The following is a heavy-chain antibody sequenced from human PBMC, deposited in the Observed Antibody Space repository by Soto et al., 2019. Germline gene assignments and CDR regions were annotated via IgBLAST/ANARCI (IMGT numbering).Heavy chain of an antibody. V-gene: IGHV4-30-2*01. J-gene: IGHJ4*02. CDR2: VSHSGST. Sequence: LNRAVSGGASGSVGYSWSWIRQPPGKGLEWIGYVSHSGSTYYNPSLKSRVTISVDRSKNQFSLKLNSVTAADTAVYYCARGDRDGYNFVYYFDYWGQGTLVTVSS. CDR1: GGASGSVGYS. D-gene: IGHD5-12*01. CDR3: ARGDRDGYNFVYYFDY.